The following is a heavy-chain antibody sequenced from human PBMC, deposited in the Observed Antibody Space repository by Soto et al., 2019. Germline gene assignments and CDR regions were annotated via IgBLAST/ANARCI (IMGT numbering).Heavy chain of an antibody. D-gene: IGHD2-21*02. V-gene: IGHV1-69*01. Sequence: QVQLVQSGAEVKKPGSSVKVSCKASGGTFSSYAISWVRQAPGQGLEWMGGIIPIFGTANYAQKFQGRVTITADESTSTAYMELSSLRSEDTAVYYCARRGGEIGCGGDCYTHDAFDIWGPGTMVTVSS. CDR3: ARRGGEIGCGGDCYTHDAFDI. J-gene: IGHJ3*02. CDR1: GGTFSSYA. CDR2: IIPIFGTA.